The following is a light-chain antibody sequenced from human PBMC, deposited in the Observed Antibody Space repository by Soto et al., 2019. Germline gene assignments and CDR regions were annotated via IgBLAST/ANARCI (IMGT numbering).Light chain of an antibody. Sequence: QSALTQPASVSGSPGQSITISCTGTSSDVGGYNYVSWYQQHPGKVPRLMIYEVSNRPSGLSNRFSGSKSGNTASLTISGLQAEDEADYYCSSYTSSNTWVFGGGTKVT. V-gene: IGLV2-14*01. CDR1: SSDVGGYNY. CDR3: SSYTSSNTWV. J-gene: IGLJ3*02. CDR2: EVS.